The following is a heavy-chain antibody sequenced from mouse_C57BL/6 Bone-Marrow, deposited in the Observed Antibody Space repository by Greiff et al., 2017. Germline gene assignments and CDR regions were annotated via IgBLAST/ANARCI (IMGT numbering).Heavy chain of an antibody. CDR1: GYTFTSYW. CDR3: TRWGANWALFDY. V-gene: IGHV1-5*01. CDR2: IYPGNSDT. Sequence: EVQLQQSGTVLARPGASVKMSCKTSGYTFTSYWMHWVKQRPGPGLEWIGAIYPGNSDTSYNQKFKGKAKLTAVTSASTAYMELSSLTNEDSAVYYCTRWGANWALFDYWGQGTTLTVSS. D-gene: IGHD4-1*01. J-gene: IGHJ2*01.